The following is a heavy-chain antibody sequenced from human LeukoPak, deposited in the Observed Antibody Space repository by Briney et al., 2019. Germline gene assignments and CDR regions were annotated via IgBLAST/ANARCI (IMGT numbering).Heavy chain of an antibody. CDR2: IIPIFGIA. CDR1: GGTFSSYA. D-gene: IGHD3-22*01. CDR3: AREKAMIVAVTTYFDY. Sequence: GSSVKVSCKASGGTFSSYAISWVRQAPGQGLEWMGRIIPIFGIANYAQKFQGRVTITADKSTSTAYMELSSLRSEDTAVYYCAREKAMIVAVTTYFDYWGQGTLVTVSS. J-gene: IGHJ4*02. V-gene: IGHV1-69*04.